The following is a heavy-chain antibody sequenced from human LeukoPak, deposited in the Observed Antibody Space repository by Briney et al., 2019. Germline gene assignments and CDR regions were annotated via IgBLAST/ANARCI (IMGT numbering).Heavy chain of an antibody. CDR1: GYSISSGYY. V-gene: IGHV4-38-2*02. CDR3: ARDKPPNEHIVVVTAHDAFDI. D-gene: IGHD2-21*02. CDR2: IYHSGST. J-gene: IGHJ3*02. Sequence: PSETLSLTCTVSGYSISSGYYWGWIRQPPGKGLEWIGSIYHSGSTYYNPSLKSRVTISVDTSKNQFSLKLSSVTAADTAVYYCARDKPPNEHIVVVTAHDAFDIWGQGTMVTVSS.